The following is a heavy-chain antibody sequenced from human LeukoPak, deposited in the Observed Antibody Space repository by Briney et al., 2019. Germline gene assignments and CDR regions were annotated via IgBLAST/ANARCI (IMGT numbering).Heavy chain of an antibody. J-gene: IGHJ4*02. CDR1: GFTFSSYA. Sequence: KPGGSLRLSCAAAGFTFSSYAMSWVRQAPGKGLEWVSVIGGTDGRTYYADSVKGRFTISRDNYKNTLYLHMNSLRAEDTAVYYCAKQGYTTSWLYFDYWGQGTLVTVSS. CDR2: IGGTDGRT. V-gene: IGHV3-23*01. D-gene: IGHD5-12*01. CDR3: AKQGYTTSWLYFDY.